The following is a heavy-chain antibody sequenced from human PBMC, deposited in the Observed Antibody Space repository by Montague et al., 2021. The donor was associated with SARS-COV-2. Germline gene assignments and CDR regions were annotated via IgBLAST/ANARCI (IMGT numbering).Heavy chain of an antibody. J-gene: IGHJ6*02. CDR3: ARDLGRTGYYYGLDV. V-gene: IGHV4-31*03. CDR1: GGSLSSGGYY. D-gene: IGHD3/OR15-3a*01. CDR2: LYYSGST. Sequence: TLSLTCTVSGGSLSSGGYYWSWIRQLPGKGLEWLGYLYYSGSTYYXXXLKSRVFISADMSKNQFFLNLTSVTAADAAVYYCARDLGRTGYYYGLDVWGQGTTVTVSS.